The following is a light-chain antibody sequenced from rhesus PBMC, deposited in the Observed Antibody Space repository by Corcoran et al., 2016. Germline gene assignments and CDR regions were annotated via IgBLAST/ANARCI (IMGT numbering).Light chain of an antibody. J-gene: IGKJ4*01. CDR2: YAS. CDR1: QVISNY. CDR3: QQHNSYPLT. Sequence: DIQMTQSPSSLSASVGDTVTITCRASQVISNYLAWYQQKPGKAPKPLIYYASNLESGVPSRFRGSGSGTDCTLTISSMQPEDFAIYYCQQHNSYPLTFGGGTKVEIK. V-gene: IGKV1S14*01.